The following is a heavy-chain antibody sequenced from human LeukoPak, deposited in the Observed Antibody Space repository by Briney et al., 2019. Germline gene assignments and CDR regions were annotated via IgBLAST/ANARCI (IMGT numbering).Heavy chain of an antibody. CDR1: GFTFSSYA. D-gene: IGHD4-17*01. V-gene: IGHV3-23*01. CDR2: ICGGGGST. CDR3: ASFPLLGWATVTTSWFDP. J-gene: IGHJ5*02. Sequence: GGSLRLSCAASGFTFSSYAMSWGRQAPGEGLEWVSAICGGGGSTYYADSVKGRFTISRDNSKNTLYLQMNSLRAEDTAVYYCASFPLLGWATVTTSWFDPWGQGTLVTVSS.